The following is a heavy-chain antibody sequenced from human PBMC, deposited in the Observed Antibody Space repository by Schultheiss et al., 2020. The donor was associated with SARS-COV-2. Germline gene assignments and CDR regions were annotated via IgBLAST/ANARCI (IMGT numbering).Heavy chain of an antibody. CDR1: GYTFTSYD. CDR3: ARVREYCTNGVCQGRFDY. J-gene: IGHJ4*02. CDR2: MNPNSGNT. Sequence: ASVKVSCKASGYTFTSYDINWVRQATGQGLEWMGWMNPNSGNTGYAQKFQGRVTMTRNTSISTAYMELSSLRSEDTAVYYCARVREYCTNGVCQGRFDYWGQGTLVTVSS. V-gene: IGHV1-8*01. D-gene: IGHD2-8*01.